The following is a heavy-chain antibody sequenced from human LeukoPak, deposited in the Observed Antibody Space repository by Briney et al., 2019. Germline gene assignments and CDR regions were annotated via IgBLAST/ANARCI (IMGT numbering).Heavy chain of an antibody. CDR2: IFHTGST. V-gene: IGHV4-38-2*02. D-gene: IGHD1-26*01. CDR1: GDSISSGNY. Sequence: SETLFLTCTVSGDSISSGNYWGWIRQPPGKGLEWIGSIFHTGSTYFNLSLKSRVTISVDTSKNQFSLRLSSVTAADTAVYFCARHMPWELPPGAYDYWGQGSLVAVSS. CDR3: ARHMPWELPPGAYDY. J-gene: IGHJ4*02.